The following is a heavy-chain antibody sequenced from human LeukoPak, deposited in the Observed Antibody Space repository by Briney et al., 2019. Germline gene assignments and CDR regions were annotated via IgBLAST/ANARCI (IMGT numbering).Heavy chain of an antibody. CDR2: IDTSGST. CDR3: ARGQWQIDY. V-gene: IGHV4-4*07. D-gene: IGHD6-19*01. J-gene: IGHJ4*02. CDR1: GVSISHYY. Sequence: SETLSLTCTVSGVSISHYYWTWIRQPAGGGLEWIGRIDTSGSTNYNPSLKNRVTMSSDTSNNQFSLNLMSVDAADTAVYYCARGQWQIDYWGQGILVTVSP.